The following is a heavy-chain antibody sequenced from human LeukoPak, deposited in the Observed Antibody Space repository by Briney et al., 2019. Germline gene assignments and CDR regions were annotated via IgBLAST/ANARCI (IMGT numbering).Heavy chain of an antibody. CDR2: ISGSGGST. J-gene: IGHJ4*02. CDR3: AKDRFYYDSSGYSYYFDY. Sequence: GGSLRLSCTVSGFTVSSNSMSWVRQAPGKGLEWVSAISGSGGSTYYADSVKGRFTISRDNSKNTLYLQMNSLRAEDTAVYYCAKDRFYYDSSGYSYYFDYWGQGTLVTVSS. CDR1: GFTVSSNS. D-gene: IGHD3-22*01. V-gene: IGHV3-23*01.